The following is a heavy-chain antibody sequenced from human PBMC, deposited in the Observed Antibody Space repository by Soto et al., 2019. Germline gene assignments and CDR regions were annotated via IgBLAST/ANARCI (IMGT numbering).Heavy chain of an antibody. J-gene: IGHJ3*02. V-gene: IGHV3-49*01. Sequence: ESGGGLVQPGRSLRLSCPASGFTLSDYPMSWFRQAPGKGLEWVAYIRTAAYGGTTEYTASVKDRFTISRDDSEGIASLQMNSLKTEDTAMYYCARAVRLSGDSFDIWGQGTLVTVSS. D-gene: IGHD1-1*01. CDR2: IRTAAYGGTT. CDR1: GFTLSDYP. CDR3: ARAVRLSGDSFDI.